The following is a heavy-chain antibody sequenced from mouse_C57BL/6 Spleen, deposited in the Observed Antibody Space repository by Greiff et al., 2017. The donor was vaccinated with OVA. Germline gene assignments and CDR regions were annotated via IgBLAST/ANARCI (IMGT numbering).Heavy chain of an antibody. D-gene: IGHD2-14*01. V-gene: IGHV1-80*01. Sequence: VKLVESGAELVKPGASVKISCKASGYAFSSYWMNWVKQRPGKGLEWIGQIYPGDGDTNYNGKFKGKATLTADKSSSTAYMQLSSLTSEDSAVYFCARRRSNREAMDYWGQGTSVTVSS. CDR1: GYAFSSYW. CDR2: IYPGDGDT. J-gene: IGHJ4*01. CDR3: ARRRSNREAMDY.